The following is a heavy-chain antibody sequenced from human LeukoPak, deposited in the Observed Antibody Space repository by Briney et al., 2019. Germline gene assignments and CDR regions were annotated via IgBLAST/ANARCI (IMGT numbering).Heavy chain of an antibody. D-gene: IGHD6-13*01. CDR3: ARGLIAAAGTLAEYFQH. V-gene: IGHV4-34*01. Sequence: TSETLSLTCAVYGGSFSGYYWSWIRQPPGKGLEWIGEINHSGSTNYNPSLKSRVTISVDTSQNQFSLKLSSVTAADTAVYYCARGLIAAAGTLAEYFQHWGQGTLVTVSS. J-gene: IGHJ1*01. CDR2: INHSGST. CDR1: GGSFSGYY.